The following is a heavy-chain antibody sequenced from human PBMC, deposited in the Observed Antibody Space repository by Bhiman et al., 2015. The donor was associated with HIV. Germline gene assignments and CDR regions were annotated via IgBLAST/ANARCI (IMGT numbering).Heavy chain of an antibody. Sequence: EVQLVESGGGVLRPGGSLRLSCAASGFTFDDYGVNWVRQAPGKGLEWVSGINWNGGSTRYADSVKGRFTISRDNAKNSLYLQMNSLRAEDTALYYCARDDSGSYYSYWYFDLWGRGTLVTVSS. CDR3: ARDDSGSYYSYWYFDL. J-gene: IGHJ2*01. V-gene: IGHV3-20*04. CDR2: INWNGGST. D-gene: IGHD3-10*01. CDR1: GFTFDDYG.